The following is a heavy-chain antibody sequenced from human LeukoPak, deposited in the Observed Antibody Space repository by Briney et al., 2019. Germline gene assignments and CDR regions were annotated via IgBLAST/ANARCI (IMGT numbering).Heavy chain of an antibody. V-gene: IGHV5-51*01. CDR1: GYSFTSYW. CDR3: ARHIGGYYDSSGYYP. Sequence: GESLKISCKGSGYSFTSYWIGWVRQMPGKGLEWMGIIYPGDSDTRYSPSFQGQVTISADKSISTAYLQWSSLKASDTAMYYCARHIGGYYDSSGYYPWGQGTLVTVSS. CDR2: IYPGDSDT. D-gene: IGHD3-22*01. J-gene: IGHJ5*02.